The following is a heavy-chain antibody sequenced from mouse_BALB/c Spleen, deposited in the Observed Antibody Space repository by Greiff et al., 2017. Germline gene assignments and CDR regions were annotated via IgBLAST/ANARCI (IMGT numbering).Heavy chain of an antibody. V-gene: IGHV5-4*02. Sequence: EVQGVESGGGLVKPGGSLKLSCAASGFTFSDYYMYWVRQTPEKRLEWVATISDGGSYTYYPDSVKGRFTISRDNAKNNLYLQMSSLKSEDTAMYYCARDQYGNYDYYAMDYWGQGTSVTVSS. CDR2: ISDGGSYT. J-gene: IGHJ4*01. CDR3: ARDQYGNYDYYAMDY. D-gene: IGHD2-10*02. CDR1: GFTFSDYY.